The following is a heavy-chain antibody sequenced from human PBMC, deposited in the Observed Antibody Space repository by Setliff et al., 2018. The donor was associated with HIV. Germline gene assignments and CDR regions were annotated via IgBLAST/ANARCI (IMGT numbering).Heavy chain of an antibody. V-gene: IGHV3-53*01. CDR1: GFTVSSSY. J-gene: IGHJ6*02. D-gene: IGHD3-16*01. CDR2: IYSGGST. CDR3: ARDTRTFHYYGMDV. Sequence: GGSLRLSCAASGFTVSSSYMSWVRQAPGKGLEWVSVIYSGGSTYYADSVKGRFTISRDNSKNTLYLQMNSLRAEDTAVYYCARDTRTFHYYGMDVWGQGTTVTVSS.